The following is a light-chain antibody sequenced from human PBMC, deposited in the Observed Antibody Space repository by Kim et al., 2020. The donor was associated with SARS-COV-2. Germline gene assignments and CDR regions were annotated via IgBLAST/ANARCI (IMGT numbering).Light chain of an antibody. Sequence: QPVSVTGTGTSRHVGTYTYGSWYQQHPGKATNLMIYDVNKRPSGVPDRFSGSKSGNTTSLTVSGLKAGDEADNYCSSYAGSDNLVFGGGTKLTVL. CDR1: SRHVGTYTY. CDR2: DVN. V-gene: IGLV2-8*01. J-gene: IGLJ3*02. CDR3: SSYAGSDNLV.